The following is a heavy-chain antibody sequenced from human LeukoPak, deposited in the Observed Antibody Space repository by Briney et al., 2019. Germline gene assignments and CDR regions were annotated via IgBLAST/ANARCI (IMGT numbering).Heavy chain of an antibody. CDR3: ARDASIAAAGTPFDY. V-gene: IGHV4-39*07. D-gene: IGHD6-13*01. Sequence: PPETLSLTCAVYGGSFSSYYWGWIRQPPGKGLEWIGSIYYSGSTYYNPSLKSRVTISVDTSKNQFSLKLSSVTAADTAVYYCARDASIAAAGTPFDYWGQGTLVTVSS. CDR1: GGSFSSYY. CDR2: IYYSGST. J-gene: IGHJ4*02.